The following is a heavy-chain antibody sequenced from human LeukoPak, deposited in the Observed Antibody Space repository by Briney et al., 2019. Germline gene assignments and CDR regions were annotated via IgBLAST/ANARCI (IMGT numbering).Heavy chain of an antibody. D-gene: IGHD2-2*01. V-gene: IGHV3-33*08. CDR1: GFTFSSYW. CDR2: IWYDGSNK. Sequence: GGSLRLSCAASGFTFSSYWMSWVRQAPGKGLEWVAVIWYDGSNKYYADSVKGRFTISRDNSKNTLYLQMNSLRAEDTAVYYCARDQDCSSTSCYPWFDPWGQGTLVTVSS. CDR3: ARDQDCSSTSCYPWFDP. J-gene: IGHJ5*02.